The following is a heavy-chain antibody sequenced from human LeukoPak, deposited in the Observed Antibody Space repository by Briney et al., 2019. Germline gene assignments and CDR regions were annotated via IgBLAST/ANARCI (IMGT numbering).Heavy chain of an antibody. D-gene: IGHD3-10*01. V-gene: IGHV3-30*18. Sequence: GGSLRLSCAASGFTFSSYGMHWVRQAPGKGLEWVAVISYDGSNKYYADSVKGRFTISRDNSKNTLYLQMNSLRAEDTAVYYCAKTGPVLLWFGELFAWGQGILVSVSS. CDR1: GFTFSSYG. J-gene: IGHJ5*02. CDR2: ISYDGSNK. CDR3: AKTGPVLLWFGELFA.